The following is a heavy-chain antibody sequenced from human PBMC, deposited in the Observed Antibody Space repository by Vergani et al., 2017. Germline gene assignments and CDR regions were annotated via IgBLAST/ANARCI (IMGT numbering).Heavy chain of an antibody. D-gene: IGHD5-12*01. CDR3: ARGVATTRLVDYYGMDV. Sequence: QVQLVQSGAEVKKPGSSVKVSCKASGGTFSSYTISWVRQAPGQGLEWMGRIIPILGIANYAQKFQGRVTITADKSTSTAYMELSSLRSEDTAVYYWARGVATTRLVDYYGMDVWGQGTTVTVSS. V-gene: IGHV1-69*02. CDR1: GGTFSSYT. J-gene: IGHJ6*02. CDR2: IIPILGIA.